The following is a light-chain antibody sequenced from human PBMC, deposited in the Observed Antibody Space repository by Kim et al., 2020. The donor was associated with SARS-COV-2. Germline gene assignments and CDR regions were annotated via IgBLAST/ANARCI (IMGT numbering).Light chain of an antibody. CDR2: EAT. V-gene: IGLV2-23*02. Sequence: QSALTQPASVSGSPGQPITMSCTGTSSDVGSYDLVSWYQQYPGKAPKLLIYEATKRPSGVSNRFSGSKSGKTASLTISGLQADDEADYYCCSYAGSGTFVFGGGTRVTVL. CDR1: SSDVGSYDL. CDR3: CSYAGSGTFV. J-gene: IGLJ2*01.